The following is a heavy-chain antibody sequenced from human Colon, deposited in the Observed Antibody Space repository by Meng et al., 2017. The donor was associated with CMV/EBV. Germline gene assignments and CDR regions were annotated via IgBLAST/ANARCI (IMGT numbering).Heavy chain of an antibody. J-gene: IGHJ5*02. CDR2: IYHNGQT. D-gene: IGHD2-8*02. CDR1: GTSISISNW. CDR3: ARDGGVTHIP. V-gene: IGHV4-4*02. Sequence: VLLQWPAAVRVQSSWTLSLTCAFSGTSISISNWWSWIRQSPGEGLEWIGAIYHNGQTNYNPSLKSRVSMSVDESKNEFSLNLKSVTAADTAVYYCARDGGVTHIPWGQGVLVTVFS.